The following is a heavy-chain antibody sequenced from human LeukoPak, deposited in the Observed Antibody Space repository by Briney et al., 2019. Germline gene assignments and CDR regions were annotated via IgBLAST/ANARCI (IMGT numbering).Heavy chain of an antibody. V-gene: IGHV3-30*04. J-gene: IGHJ2*01. CDR1: GFTFSSYA. Sequence: GGSLRLSCAASGFTFSSYAMHWVRQAPGKGLEWVAVISYDGSNKYYADSVKGRFTISRDNAKNSLYLQMSSLRAEDTAVYYCAREERDGYNYYWYFDLWGRGTLVTVSS. CDR2: ISYDGSNK. D-gene: IGHD5-24*01. CDR3: AREERDGYNYYWYFDL.